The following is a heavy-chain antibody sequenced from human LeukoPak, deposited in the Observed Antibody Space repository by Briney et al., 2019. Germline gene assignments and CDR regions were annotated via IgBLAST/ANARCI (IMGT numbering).Heavy chain of an antibody. V-gene: IGHV3-23*01. J-gene: IGHJ4*02. CDR3: ATSDILTGYYSRLFDY. Sequence: GGSLRLSCAASGFTFSSYAMSWVRQAPGKGLEWVSAISGSGGSTYYADSVKGRSTISRDNSKNTLYLQMNSLRAEDTAVYYCATSDILTGYYSRLFDYWGQGTLVTVSS. CDR2: ISGSGGST. D-gene: IGHD3-9*01. CDR1: GFTFSSYA.